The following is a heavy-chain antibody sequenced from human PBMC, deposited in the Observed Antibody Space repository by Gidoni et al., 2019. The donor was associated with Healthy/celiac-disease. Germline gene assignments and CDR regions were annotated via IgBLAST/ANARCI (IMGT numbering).Heavy chain of an antibody. Sequence: QVQLQEAGPGLVKPSQTLSLTCTVSGCSISSGGYYWSWIRQPPGKGLEWIGYIYYSVSTSYNPSLKSRVTISVDTSKNQFSLKLSSVTAADTAVYYCARDLTHNYGGVHYYYGMDVWGQGTTVTVSS. CDR2: IYYSVST. J-gene: IGHJ6*02. CDR1: GCSISSGGYY. D-gene: IGHD4-17*01. CDR3: ARDLTHNYGGVHYYYGMDV. V-gene: IGHV4-31*03.